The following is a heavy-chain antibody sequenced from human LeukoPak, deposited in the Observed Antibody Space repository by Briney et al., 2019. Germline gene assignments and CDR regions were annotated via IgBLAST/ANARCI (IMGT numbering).Heavy chain of an antibody. D-gene: IGHD3-10*01. CDR1: GFTFSSYA. CDR3: APGPMVGGVTPRYNWFDP. Sequence: GGSLRLSCAASGFTFSSYAMSWVRQAPGKGLEWVSAISGSGGSTYYADSVKGRFTISRDNSKNTLYLQMNSLRAEDTAVYYCAPGPMVGGVTPRYNWFDPWGQGTLVTVSS. CDR2: ISGSGGST. J-gene: IGHJ5*02. V-gene: IGHV3-23*01.